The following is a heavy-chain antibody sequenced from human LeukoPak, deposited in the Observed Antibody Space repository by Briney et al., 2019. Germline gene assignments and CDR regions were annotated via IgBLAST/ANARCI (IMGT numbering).Heavy chain of an antibody. Sequence: SETLSLTCTVSGVSIAKTFYYWSWLRQPAGKGLEWIGRIYTTGGTDYNPSLKSRVAISLDTAKNQFSLKMASVSAADTAVYYCARRQEGHDYWGQGTLVTVSS. CDR3: ARRQEGHDY. J-gene: IGHJ4*02. CDR2: IYTTGGT. V-gene: IGHV4-61*02. CDR1: GVSIAKTFYY.